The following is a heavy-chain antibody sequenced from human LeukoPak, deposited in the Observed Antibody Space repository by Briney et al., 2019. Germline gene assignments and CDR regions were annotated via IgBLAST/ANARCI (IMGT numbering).Heavy chain of an antibody. D-gene: IGHD4-17*01. V-gene: IGHV3-30*18. CDR1: GFTFSSYG. J-gene: IGHJ3*02. CDR3: AKVGDYDAFDI. Sequence: PGGSLRLSCAASGFTFSSYGMHWVRQAPGKGLEWVAVISYDGSNKYYADSVKGRFTISRDNSKNTLYLQMNSLRAEDTAVYYCAKVGDYDAFDIWGQGTMVTVSS. CDR2: ISYDGSNK.